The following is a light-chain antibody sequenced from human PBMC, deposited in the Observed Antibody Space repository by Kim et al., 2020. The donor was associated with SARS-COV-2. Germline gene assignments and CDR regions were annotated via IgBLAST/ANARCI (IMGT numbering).Light chain of an antibody. CDR3: QAWDSNTVV. V-gene: IGLV3-1*01. CDR2: EDR. J-gene: IGLJ2*01. CDR1: NLGNKY. Sequence: SYELTQPPSVSVSPGQTASITCSGDNLGNKYACWYQQKPGQSPVLVIYEDRKRPSGIPERFSGSNSGNTATLTISGTQTMDEADYYCQAWDSNTVVFGGGTKVTVL.